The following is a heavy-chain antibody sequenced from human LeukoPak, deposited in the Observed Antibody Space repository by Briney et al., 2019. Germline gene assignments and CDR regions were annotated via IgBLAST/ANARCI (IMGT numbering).Heavy chain of an antibody. CDR3: AREILNDYINWFDP. CDR2: IKQDGSEK. V-gene: IGHV3-7*01. D-gene: IGHD4-11*01. J-gene: IGHJ5*02. CDR1: GFTFSSYW. Sequence: GGSLRLSCAAPGFTFSSYWMSWVRQAPGKGLEWVANIKQDGSEKYYVDSVKGRFTISRDNAKNSLYLQMNSLRAEDTAVYYCAREILNDYINWFDPWGQGTLVTVSS.